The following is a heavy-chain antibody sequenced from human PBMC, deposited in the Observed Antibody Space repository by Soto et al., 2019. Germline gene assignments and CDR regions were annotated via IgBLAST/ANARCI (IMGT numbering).Heavy chain of an antibody. J-gene: IGHJ5*02. Sequence: PSETLSLTCAVYGGSFSGYYWSWIRQPPGKGLEWIGEINHSGSTNYNPSLKSRVTISVDTSKNQFSLKLSSVTAADTAVYYCARGRGELRFLEWFDPWGQGTLVTVSS. CDR2: INHSGST. D-gene: IGHD3-3*01. CDR3: ARGRGELRFLEWFDP. V-gene: IGHV4-34*01. CDR1: GGSFSGYY.